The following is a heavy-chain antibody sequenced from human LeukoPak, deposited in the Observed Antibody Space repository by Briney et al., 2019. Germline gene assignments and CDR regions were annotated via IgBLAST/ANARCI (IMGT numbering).Heavy chain of an antibody. CDR2: IYYSGGT. CDR3: ARERGIKSFDP. Sequence: SETLSLTCTVSGGSISSYYWSWIRQPPGKGLEWIGYIYYSGGTNYNPSLKSRVTISVDTSKNQFSLKLGSVTAADTAVYYCARERGIKSFDPWGQGTLVTVSS. J-gene: IGHJ5*02. CDR1: GGSISSYY. V-gene: IGHV4-59*01. D-gene: IGHD3-16*01.